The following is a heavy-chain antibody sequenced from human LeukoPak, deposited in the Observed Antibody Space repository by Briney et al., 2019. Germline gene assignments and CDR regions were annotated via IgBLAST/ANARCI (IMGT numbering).Heavy chain of an antibody. Sequence: QTGGSLRLSCAASGFTFSSYEMNWVRQAPGKGLEWVSYISSSGSTIYYADSVKGRFTISRDNAKNSLYLQMNSLRVEDTALYHCARKGLGGELGGFDSWGQGTLVTVSS. CDR2: ISSSGSTI. V-gene: IGHV3-48*03. CDR3: ARKGLGGELGGFDS. D-gene: IGHD1-7*01. CDR1: GFTFSSYE. J-gene: IGHJ4*02.